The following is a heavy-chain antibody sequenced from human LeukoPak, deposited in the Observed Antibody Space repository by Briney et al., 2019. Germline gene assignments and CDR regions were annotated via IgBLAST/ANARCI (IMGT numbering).Heavy chain of an antibody. CDR3: AKGINWFAGIVVVPAVDY. CDR1: GFTFIDYG. CDR2: IRYDGSKK. Sequence: GGSLRLSCAASGFTFIDYGIPWVRQAPGKGLEWVAFIRYDGSKKYYADSVKGRFTISRDNSKNTMYLQMNSLRAEDTAVYYCAKGINWFAGIVVVPAVDYWGQGTLVTVSS. D-gene: IGHD2-2*01. V-gene: IGHV3-30*02. J-gene: IGHJ4*02.